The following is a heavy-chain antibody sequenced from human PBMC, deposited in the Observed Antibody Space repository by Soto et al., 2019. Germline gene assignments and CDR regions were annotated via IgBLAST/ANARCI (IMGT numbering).Heavy chain of an antibody. CDR1: GYTFTDYY. CDR2: MNPNGGST. Sequence: ASVKVSCKASGYTFTDYYMHWVRRAPGQGPEWMGIMNPNGGSTNYAPKFQGRVTMTRDTSTSTVYMELSGLTSADTAIYYCARHRPYSGTWYGMDVWGQ. J-gene: IGHJ6*02. V-gene: IGHV1-46*01. CDR3: ARHRPYSGTWYGMDV. D-gene: IGHD1-26*01.